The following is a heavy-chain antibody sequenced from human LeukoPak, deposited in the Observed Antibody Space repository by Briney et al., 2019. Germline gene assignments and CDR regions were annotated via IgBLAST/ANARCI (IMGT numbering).Heavy chain of an antibody. V-gene: IGHV4-38-2*02. Sequence: SETLSLTCTVSGYSISSGYYWGWIRQPPGKGLEWIGTIYHSGSTYYNPSLKSRVTISVDTSKNQFSLKLSSVTAADTAVYYCARSFDYWGQGTLVTVSS. CDR1: GYSISSGYY. CDR3: ARSFDY. J-gene: IGHJ4*02. CDR2: IYHSGST.